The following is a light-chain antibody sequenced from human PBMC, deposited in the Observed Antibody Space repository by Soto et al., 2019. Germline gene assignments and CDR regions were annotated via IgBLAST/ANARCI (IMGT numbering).Light chain of an antibody. Sequence: DIQMTQSPSTLSGSVGDRVTITCRASQTISSWLAWYQQKQGKAPKLLIYKASNLKRVVPSRFSGSESGTEFTLTISSLQPDDFGTYYCQHYNSYSEAVGQGTKVDIK. J-gene: IGKJ1*01. CDR3: QHYNSYSEA. CDR2: KAS. V-gene: IGKV1-5*03. CDR1: QTISSW.